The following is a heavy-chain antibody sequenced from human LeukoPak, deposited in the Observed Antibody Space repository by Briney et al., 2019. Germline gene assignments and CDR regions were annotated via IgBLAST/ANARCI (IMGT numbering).Heavy chain of an antibody. CDR2: INHSGST. V-gene: IGHV4-4*02. CDR1: GGSISSSNW. J-gene: IGHJ6*03. Sequence: SETLSLTCAVSGGSISSSNWWSWVRQPPGKGLEWIGEINHSGSTNYNPSLKSRVTISVDTSKNQFSLKLSSVTAADTAVYYCASLSVTYYYYYMDVWGKGTTVTISS. D-gene: IGHD5/OR15-5a*01. CDR3: ASLSVTYYYYYMDV.